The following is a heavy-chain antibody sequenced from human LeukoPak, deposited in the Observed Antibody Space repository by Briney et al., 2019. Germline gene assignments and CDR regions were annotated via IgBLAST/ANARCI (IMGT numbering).Heavy chain of an antibody. CDR2: ISYDGSNK. D-gene: IGHD3-22*01. CDR1: GFTFSSYA. J-gene: IGHJ4*02. V-gene: IGHV3-30*04. Sequence: PGRSLRLSCAASGFTFSSYAMHWVRQAPGKGLEWVAVISYDGSNKYYADSVKGRFTISRDNSKNTLYLQMNSLRAEDTAVYYCARGRLYDSSGYYQGFVYWGQGTLVTVSS. CDR3: ARGRLYDSSGYYQGFVY.